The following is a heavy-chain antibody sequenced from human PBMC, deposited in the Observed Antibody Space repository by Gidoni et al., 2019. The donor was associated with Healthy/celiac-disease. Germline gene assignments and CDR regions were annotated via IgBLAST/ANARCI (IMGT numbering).Heavy chain of an antibody. CDR1: GGTFSSYA. CDR3: ARGRYSGSYYFYYYGMDV. CDR2: IIPIFGTA. D-gene: IGHD1-26*01. Sequence: QVQLVQSGAEVKKPGSAVKVSCKASGGTFSSYAISWVRQAPGQGLEWMGGIIPIFGTANYAQKFQGRVTITADESTSTAYMELSSLRSEDTAVYYCARGRYSGSYYFYYYGMDVWGQGTTVTVSS. V-gene: IGHV1-69*01. J-gene: IGHJ6*02.